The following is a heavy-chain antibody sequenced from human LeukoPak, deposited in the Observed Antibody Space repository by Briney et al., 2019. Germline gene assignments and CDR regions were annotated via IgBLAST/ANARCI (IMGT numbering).Heavy chain of an antibody. CDR3: AKAEGDWHAFDI. CDR2: IRYDGSNE. V-gene: IGHV3-30*02. CDR1: GFTFSSYG. D-gene: IGHD2-21*01. J-gene: IGHJ3*02. Sequence: GGSLRLSCAASGFTFSSYGMHWVRQAPGKGLEWVAFIRYDGSNEYYADSVKGRFTISRDNSKNTLYLQMNSLRPEDTAVYYCAKAEGDWHAFDIWGQGTVVTVSS.